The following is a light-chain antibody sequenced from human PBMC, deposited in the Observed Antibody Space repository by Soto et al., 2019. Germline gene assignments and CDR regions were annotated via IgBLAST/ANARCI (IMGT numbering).Light chain of an antibody. CDR2: DTS. V-gene: IGLV7-46*01. CDR3: LLSYGGAPQWV. Sequence: QAVVTQEPSLTVSPGGTVTLTCGSSTGAVTSGHYPYWFQQKPGQAPRTLIYDTSNKHSWTPARFSGSLLGGKAALTLSGGPPGDEGEYYCLLSYGGAPQWVFGGGTKLTLL. J-gene: IGLJ3*02. CDR1: TGAVTSGHY.